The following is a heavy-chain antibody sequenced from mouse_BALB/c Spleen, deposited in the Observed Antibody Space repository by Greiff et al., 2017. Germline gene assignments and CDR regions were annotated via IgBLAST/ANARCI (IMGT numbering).Heavy chain of an antibody. CDR1: GFTFSSYA. V-gene: IGHV5-6-5*01. CDR3: ARGGTDYFDY. J-gene: IGHJ2*01. CDR2: ISSGGST. D-gene: IGHD3-3*01. Sequence: EVKLVESGGGLVKPGGSLKLSCAASGFTFSSYAMSWVRQTPEKRLEWVASISSGGSTYYPDSVKGRFTISRDNPKNTLFLQMTSLRSEDTAMYYCARGGTDYFDYWGQGTTLTVSS.